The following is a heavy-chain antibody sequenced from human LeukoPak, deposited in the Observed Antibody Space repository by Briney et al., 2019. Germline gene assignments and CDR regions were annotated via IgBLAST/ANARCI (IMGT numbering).Heavy chain of an antibody. V-gene: IGHV3-23*01. CDR3: AFPWGSSWFYSDC. D-gene: IGHD6-13*01. CDR2: ISGSGDNT. Sequence: GGSLRLSCAASGFTVNSYAMSWVRQGPGKGLEWVSTISGSGDNTYYADSVRDRFTISRDNSKNTLYLQMDSLRAEDTAVYYCAFPWGSSWFYSDCWGQGTLVTVSS. J-gene: IGHJ4*01. CDR1: GFTVNSYA.